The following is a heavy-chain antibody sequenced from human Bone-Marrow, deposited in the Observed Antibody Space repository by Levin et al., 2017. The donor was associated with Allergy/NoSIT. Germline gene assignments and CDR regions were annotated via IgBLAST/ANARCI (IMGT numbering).Heavy chain of an antibody. CDR3: ASNSAGEHGY. J-gene: IGHJ4*02. D-gene: IGHD1/OR15-1a*01. CDR2: ISHDGHIQ. CDR1: GFTFSSFN. Sequence: PGGSLRLSCAASGFTFSSFNMNWVRQPPGKGLEWVAIISHDGHIQYYADSVKGRFTISRDNSKNTLHLQMNSLRAEDTAVYYCASNSAGEHGYWGQGTLVTVSS. V-gene: IGHV3-30*03.